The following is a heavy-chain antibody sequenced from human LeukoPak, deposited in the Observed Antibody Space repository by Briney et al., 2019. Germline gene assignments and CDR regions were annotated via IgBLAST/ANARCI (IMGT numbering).Heavy chain of an antibody. CDR1: GGSISSSNW. CDR2: IYHSGST. D-gene: IGHD6-13*01. Sequence: SGTLSLTCAVSGGSISSSNWWSWVRQPPGKGLEWIGEIYHSGSTNYNPSLKSRVTISVDKSKNQFSLKLSSVTAADTAVYYCAREGGSSWPGEAFDIWGQGTMATVSS. J-gene: IGHJ3*02. CDR3: AREGGSSWPGEAFDI. V-gene: IGHV4-4*02.